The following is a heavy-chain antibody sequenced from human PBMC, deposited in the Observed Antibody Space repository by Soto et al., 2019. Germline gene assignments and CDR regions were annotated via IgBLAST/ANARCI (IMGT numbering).Heavy chain of an antibody. CDR3: AKGQWITISPYDFDY. CDR2: ISVNGGAT. V-gene: IGHV3-23*01. CDR1: GFTFNNYA. J-gene: IGHJ4*02. D-gene: IGHD2-2*03. Sequence: DVQLLESGGGLVQPGGSLRLSCAASGFTFNNYAMNWVRQAPGTGLEWVSTISVNGGATYYAGSVKGRFTISRDNSKNTLYLQMNSLRAEDTALYYCAKGQWITISPYDFDYWGQGTLVTVSS.